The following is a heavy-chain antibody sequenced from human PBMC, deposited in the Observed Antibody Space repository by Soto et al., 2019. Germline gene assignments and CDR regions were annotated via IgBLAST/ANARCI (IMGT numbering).Heavy chain of an antibody. CDR1: GFTFANYA. Sequence: QLLESGGQLIQPGGSLRLSCAASGFTFANYAMGWVRQAPGKGLEWVSSIVPSGGRTFYADSAKGRFTISRDNSNNTLYLQMRSLRAEDSAMYYCARDPPLSMIVVVGVDDFWGQGTLVTVSS. J-gene: IGHJ4*02. CDR2: IVPSGGRT. CDR3: ARDPPLSMIVVVGVDDF. D-gene: IGHD3-22*01. V-gene: IGHV3-23*01.